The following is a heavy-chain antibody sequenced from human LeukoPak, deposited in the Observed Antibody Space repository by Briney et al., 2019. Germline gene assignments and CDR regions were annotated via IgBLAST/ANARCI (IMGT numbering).Heavy chain of an antibody. V-gene: IGHV4-34*01. Sequence: SSETLSLTCAVYGGSFSGYYWSWIRQPPGKGLEWIGEINHSGSTNYNPSLKSRVTISVDTSKNQFSLKLSSVTAADTAVYYCARTTVTNDAFDIWGQGTMVTVSS. D-gene: IGHD4-17*01. J-gene: IGHJ3*02. CDR1: GGSFSGYY. CDR3: ARTTVTNDAFDI. CDR2: INHSGST.